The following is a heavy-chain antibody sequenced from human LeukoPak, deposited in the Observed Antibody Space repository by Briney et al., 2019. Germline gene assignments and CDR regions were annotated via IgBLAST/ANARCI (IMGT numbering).Heavy chain of an antibody. J-gene: IGHJ2*01. CDR1: GFTFSNYA. D-gene: IGHD2-2*01. CDR3: ARGPRSCNSASCHLWYFDL. CDR2: ISASSNYK. Sequence: GGSLRLSCAASGFTFSNYAFSWVREAPGKGLEWVSEISASSNYKYYADSVKGRFTIARDNSKTTLFLQMNSLRDEDTAVYYCARGPRSCNSASCHLWYFDLWGRGTLVSVCS. V-gene: IGHV3-23*01.